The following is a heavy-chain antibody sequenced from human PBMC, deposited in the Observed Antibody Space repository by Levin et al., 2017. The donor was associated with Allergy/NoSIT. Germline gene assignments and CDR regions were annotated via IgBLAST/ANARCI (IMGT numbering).Heavy chain of an antibody. V-gene: IGHV4-39*01. CDR1: GGSISSSSYY. CDR2: IYYSGST. CDR3: ARQGGGLELSRIQLWLRYFDL. Sequence: PSETLSLTCTVSGGSISSSSYYWGWIRQPPGKGLEWIGSIYYSGSTYYNPSLKSRVTISVDTSKNQFSLKLSSVTAADTAVYYCARQGGGLELSRIQLWLRYFDLWGRGTLVTVSS. J-gene: IGHJ2*01. D-gene: IGHD5-18*01.